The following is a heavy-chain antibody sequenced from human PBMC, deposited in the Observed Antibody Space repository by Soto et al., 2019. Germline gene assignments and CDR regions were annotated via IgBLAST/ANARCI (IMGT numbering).Heavy chain of an antibody. CDR3: ARHSKPSSSLFVRAGLGGQNWFDP. CDR1: GGSISSYY. V-gene: IGHV4-59*08. Sequence: SETLSLTCTVSGGSISSYYWSWIRQPPGKGLEWIGYIYYSGSTNYNPSLKSRVTISVDTSKNQFSLKLSSVTAADTAVYYCARHSKPSSSLFVRAGLGGQNWFDPWGQGTLVTVSS. J-gene: IGHJ5*02. CDR2: IYYSGST. D-gene: IGHD3-10*02.